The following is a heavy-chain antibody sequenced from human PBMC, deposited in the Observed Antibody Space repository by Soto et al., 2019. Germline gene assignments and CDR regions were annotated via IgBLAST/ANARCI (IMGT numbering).Heavy chain of an antibody. J-gene: IGHJ6*02. D-gene: IGHD3-3*01. CDR2: INAGNGNT. CDR1: GYTFTSYA. V-gene: IGHV1-3*01. CDR3: ASGSIDTIFAGYYYYYGMHV. Sequence: GASVKVSCKASGYTFTSYAMHWVRQAPGQRLEWMGWINAGNGNTKYSRKFQGRVTITRDTSASTAYMELSSLRSEDTAVYYCASGSIDTIFAGYYYYYGMHVWGQGTTVTVSS.